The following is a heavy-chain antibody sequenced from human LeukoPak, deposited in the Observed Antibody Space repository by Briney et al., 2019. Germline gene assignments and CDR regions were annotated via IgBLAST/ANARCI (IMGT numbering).Heavy chain of an antibody. Sequence: SETLSLTCTVSGGSISSGGYYWSWIRQHPGKGLEWIGYIYYSGSTYYNPSLKSRVTISVDTSKNQFSLKLGSVTAAGTAVYCCARTWNGYYSFDYWDQGTLVTASS. CDR3: ARTWNGYYSFDY. CDR1: GGSISSGGYY. D-gene: IGHD3-3*01. V-gene: IGHV4-31*03. CDR2: IYYSGST. J-gene: IGHJ4*02.